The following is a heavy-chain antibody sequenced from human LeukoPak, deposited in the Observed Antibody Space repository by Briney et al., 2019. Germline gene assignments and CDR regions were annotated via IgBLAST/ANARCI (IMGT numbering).Heavy chain of an antibody. V-gene: IGHV6-1*01. J-gene: IGHJ5*02. Sequence: SQTLSLTCAISGDSVSSNSVTWNWIRQSPSRGLEWLGSTYYRSTWYDDYAVSVRGRITVNPDTSKNQFSLHLNSVTPEDSAVYYCARRLTQYDCFDPGGQGILVTVSS. CDR3: ARRLTQYDCFDP. CDR1: GDSVSSNSVT. CDR2: TYYRSTWYD. D-gene: IGHD2-2*01.